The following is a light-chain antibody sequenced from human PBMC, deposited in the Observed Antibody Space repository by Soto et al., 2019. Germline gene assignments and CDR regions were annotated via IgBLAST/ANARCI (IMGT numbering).Light chain of an antibody. CDR3: SSRTTSNPYV. J-gene: IGLJ1*01. CDR1: SSDIGAYNS. CDR2: EVS. Sequence: QSVLTQPASVSGSPGQSITISCTGTSSDIGAYNSVSWYQQHPGKAPKLMIYEVSNRPSGVSNRFSASKSGNTASLTISGLQAEEEADYYCSSRTTSNPYVFGTGTKLTVL. V-gene: IGLV2-14*01.